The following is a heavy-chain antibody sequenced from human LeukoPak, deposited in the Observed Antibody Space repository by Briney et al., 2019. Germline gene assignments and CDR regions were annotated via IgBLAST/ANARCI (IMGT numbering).Heavy chain of an antibody. Sequence: GGSLRLSCAASGFTFSSYSMNWVRQAPGKGLEWVSVIYSGGYTYYADSVKGRFTISRDNSKNTLYLQMNSLRAEDTAVYYCAKTGNPATGDYWGQGTLVTVSS. CDR3: AKTGNPATGDY. D-gene: IGHD1-1*01. CDR2: IYSGGYT. CDR1: GFTFSSYS. V-gene: IGHV3-53*01. J-gene: IGHJ4*02.